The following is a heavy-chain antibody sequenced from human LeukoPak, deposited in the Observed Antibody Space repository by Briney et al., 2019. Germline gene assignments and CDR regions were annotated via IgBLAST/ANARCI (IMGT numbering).Heavy chain of an antibody. V-gene: IGHV3-30-3*01. CDR3: ARVSRLWVTNAGAFDI. D-gene: IGHD2-21*02. J-gene: IGHJ3*02. CDR1: GFTFSSYA. Sequence: PGGSLRLSCAASGFTFSSYAMHWVRQAPGKGLEWVAVISYDGSNKYYADSVKGRFTISRDNSKNTLYLQMNSLRAEDTAVYYCARVSRLWVTNAGAFDIWGQGTMVTVPS. CDR2: ISYDGSNK.